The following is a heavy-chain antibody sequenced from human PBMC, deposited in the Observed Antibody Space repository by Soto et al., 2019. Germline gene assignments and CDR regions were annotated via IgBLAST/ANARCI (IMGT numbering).Heavy chain of an antibody. D-gene: IGHD1-7*01. CDR3: ARSPRPGTPLGY. J-gene: IGHJ4*02. V-gene: IGHV4-61*01. CDR1: GGSVSSGSYY. CDR2: IYYSGST. Sequence: QVQLQESGPGLVKPSETLSLTCTVSGGSVSSGSYYWSWIRQPPGKGLEWIGYIYYSGSTNYNPSLKSRVTISVDTSKNQFSLKLSSVTAADTAVYYCARSPRPGTPLGYWGQGTLVTVSS.